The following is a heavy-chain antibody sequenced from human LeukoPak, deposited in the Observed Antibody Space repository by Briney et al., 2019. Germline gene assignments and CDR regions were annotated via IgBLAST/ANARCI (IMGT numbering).Heavy chain of an antibody. V-gene: IGHV4-34*01. Sequence: SETLSLTCAVYGGSFSGYYWSWIRQPPGKGLEWIGEINHSGSTNYNPSFKSRVTISVDTSKNQFSLKLSSVTAADTAVYYCARGAGYSSSWYHLTYYFDYWGQGTLVTVSS. D-gene: IGHD6-13*01. CDR2: INHSGST. CDR3: ARGAGYSSSWYHLTYYFDY. J-gene: IGHJ4*02. CDR1: GGSFSGYY.